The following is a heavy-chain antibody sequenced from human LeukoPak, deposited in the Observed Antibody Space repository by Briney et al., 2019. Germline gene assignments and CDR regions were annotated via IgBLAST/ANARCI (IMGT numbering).Heavy chain of an antibody. J-gene: IGHJ5*02. CDR2: IKQDGSVK. CDR3: AARKWELRFDP. V-gene: IGHV3-7*01. D-gene: IGHD1-26*01. CDR1: GFTFCSYW. Sequence: PGGSLRLSCAASGFTFCSYWMSWVRQALGKGVEWVANIKQDGSVKYNVHSVRGRFTISRDNAKNSLYLQMNSLRAEDTAVYYCAARKWELRFDPWGQGTLVTVSS.